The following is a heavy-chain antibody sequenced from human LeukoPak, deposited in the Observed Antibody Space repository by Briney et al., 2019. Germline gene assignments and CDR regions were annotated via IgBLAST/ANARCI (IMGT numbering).Heavy chain of an antibody. CDR3: ARLYYDFWSGSTYYYMDV. V-gene: IGHV3-21*01. J-gene: IGHJ6*03. CDR2: ISSSSSYI. Sequence: GGSLRLSCAAFGFTFSSYSMNWVRQAPGKGLEWVSSISSSSSYIYYADSVKGRFTISRDNAKNSLYLQMNSLRAEDTAVYYCARLYYDFWSGSTYYYMDVWGKGTTVTVSS. D-gene: IGHD3-3*01. CDR1: GFTFSSYS.